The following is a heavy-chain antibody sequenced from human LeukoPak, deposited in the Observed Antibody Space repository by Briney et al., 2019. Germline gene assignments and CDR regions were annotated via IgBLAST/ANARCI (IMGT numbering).Heavy chain of an antibody. D-gene: IGHD3-22*01. J-gene: IGHJ4*02. CDR2: ISYDGSNK. CDR3: AKGMFAYYYDSSGETFDY. Sequence: PGRSLRLSCAASGFTFSSYGMHWVRQAPGKGLEWVAVISYDGSNKYYADSVKGRFTISRDNSKNTLYLQMNSLRAEDTDVYYCAKGMFAYYYDSSGETFDYWGQGTLVTVSS. V-gene: IGHV3-30*18. CDR1: GFTFSSYG.